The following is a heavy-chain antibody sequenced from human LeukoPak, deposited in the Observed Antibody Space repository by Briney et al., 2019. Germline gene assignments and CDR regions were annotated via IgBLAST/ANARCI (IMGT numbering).Heavy chain of an antibody. CDR3: AKDRADNGDRLRFDP. V-gene: IGHV3-23*01. D-gene: IGHD4-17*01. J-gene: IGHJ5*02. Sequence: GGSLRLSCAASGFSLSTYAMSWVRQAPGKGPEWVSEISGAGGRTYYADSVKGRFTISRENSKNTLYLQMDSLRAEDTAVYYCAKDRADNGDRLRFDPWGQGTLVTVSS. CDR2: ISGAGGRT. CDR1: GFSLSTYA.